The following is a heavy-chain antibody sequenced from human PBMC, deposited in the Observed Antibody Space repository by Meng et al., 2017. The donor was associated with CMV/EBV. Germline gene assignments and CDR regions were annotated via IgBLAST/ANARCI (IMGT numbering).Heavy chain of an antibody. V-gene: IGHV4-61*01. CDR3: AREVLAAGGWFDP. Sequence: SETLSLTCTVSGGSVSSGSYYWSWIRQPPGKGLEWIGYIYYSGSTNYNPSLKSRVTISVDTSKNQFSLKLSSVTAADTAVYYCAREVLAAGGWFDPWGQGTLVTVSS. J-gene: IGHJ5*02. CDR1: GGSVSSGSYY. CDR2: IYYSGST. D-gene: IGHD6-13*01.